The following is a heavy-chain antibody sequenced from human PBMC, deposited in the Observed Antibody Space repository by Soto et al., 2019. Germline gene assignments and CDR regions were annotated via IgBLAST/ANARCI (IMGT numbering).Heavy chain of an antibody. J-gene: IGHJ4*02. Sequence: GGSLRLSCAASGFTFSVFGMHWVRQAPGKGPEWVAVISHEGNSKHYADSVKGRFTISRDNAKNTLSLLMDSLRPVDTALYYCAKTITLSPSDDSRGRAALIDHWGQGTLVTVSS. V-gene: IGHV3-30*18. CDR2: ISHEGNSK. CDR1: GFTFSVFG. CDR3: AKTITLSPSDDSRGRAALIDH. D-gene: IGHD6-13*01.